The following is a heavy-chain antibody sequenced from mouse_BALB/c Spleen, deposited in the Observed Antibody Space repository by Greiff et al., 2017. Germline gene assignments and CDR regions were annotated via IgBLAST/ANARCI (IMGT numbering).Heavy chain of an antibody. Sequence: EVMLVESGGGLVKPGGSLKLSCAASGFTFSSYAMSWVRQTPEKRLEWVATISSGGSYTYYPDSVKGRFTISRDNAKNTLYLQMSSLRSEDTAMYYCARQYGTYYFGYWGQGTTLTVSS. J-gene: IGHJ2*01. CDR1: GFTFSSYA. D-gene: IGHD2-10*02. V-gene: IGHV5-9-1*01. CDR2: ISSGGSYT. CDR3: ARQYGTYYFGY.